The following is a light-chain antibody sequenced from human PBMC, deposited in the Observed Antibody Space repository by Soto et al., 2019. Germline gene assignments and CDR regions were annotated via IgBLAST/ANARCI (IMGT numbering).Light chain of an antibody. V-gene: IGLV7-43*01. CDR1: TGAVTSGYY. CDR2: STS. Sequence: QAVVTQEPSLTVSPGGTVTLTCASNTGAVTSGYYPNWFQQKPGQAPRALIYSTSNKYSWTPARFSDSLLGDKAALTLSSLQPEDEADYYCLVWYGGAWVFGGGTKLTVL. J-gene: IGLJ3*02. CDR3: LVWYGGAWV.